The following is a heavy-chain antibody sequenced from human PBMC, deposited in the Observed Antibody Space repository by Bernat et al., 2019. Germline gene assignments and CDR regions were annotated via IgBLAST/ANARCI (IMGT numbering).Heavy chain of an antibody. D-gene: IGHD4-17*01. V-gene: IGHV4-31*03. J-gene: IGHJ3*02. Sequence: QVQLQESGPGLVKPSQTLSLICTVSGGSISTGDYYWSWIRQHPGKGLEGIGYIYYSGNTYYNPSLKSRVTISVDTSKNQFSLKLSSVTAADTAVYFCARVEGAYVDFDIWGQGTMVTVSS. CDR2: IYYSGNT. CDR1: GGSISTGDYY. CDR3: ARVEGAYVDFDI.